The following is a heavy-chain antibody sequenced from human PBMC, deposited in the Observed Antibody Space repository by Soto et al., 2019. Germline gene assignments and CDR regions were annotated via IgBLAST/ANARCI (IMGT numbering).Heavy chain of an antibody. D-gene: IGHD1-26*01. V-gene: IGHV3-23*01. CDR1: GFIFADYH. CDR2: ISGRGGST. CDR3: AKDYSGAHGAFDS. Sequence: EVQLLESGGGLVQPGGSLSLSCAASGFIFADYHMSWVRQAPGKGLEWVSGISGRGGSTYYADSVKGRFTVSRDNSKNTLDVQMNSLRAEDAAVYYCAKDYSGAHGAFDSWGQGTLVTVSS. J-gene: IGHJ4*02.